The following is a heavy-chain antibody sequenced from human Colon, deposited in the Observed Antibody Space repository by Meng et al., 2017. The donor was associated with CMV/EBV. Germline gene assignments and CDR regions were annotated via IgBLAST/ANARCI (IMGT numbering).Heavy chain of an antibody. CDR1: GGTFCGYE. V-gene: IGHV1-69*10. Sequence: CKASGGTFCGYEISWVRQAPGQGLEWMGGLIPIVGVVNYAQKYQATVTITADKSTSTAYMELTSLRSEDTAVYYCARLGGKGNDYGTWGQGTPVTVSS. J-gene: IGHJ5*02. CDR3: ARLGGKGNDYGT. D-gene: IGHD4-17*01. CDR2: LIPIVGVV.